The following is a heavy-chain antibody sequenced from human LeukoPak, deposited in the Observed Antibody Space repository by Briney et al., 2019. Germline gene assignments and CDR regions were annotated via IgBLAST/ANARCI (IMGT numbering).Heavy chain of an antibody. CDR3: AKTTVTRRVDILTGYSYYYGMDV. D-gene: IGHD3-9*01. Sequence: GGSLRLSCAASGFTFSSYAMSWVRQAPGKGLEWVSAISGSGGSTYYADSVKGQFTISRDNSKNTLYLQMNSLRAEDTAVYYCAKTTVTRRVDILTGYSYYYGMDVWGQGTTVTVSS. CDR2: ISGSGGST. J-gene: IGHJ6*02. V-gene: IGHV3-23*01. CDR1: GFTFSSYA.